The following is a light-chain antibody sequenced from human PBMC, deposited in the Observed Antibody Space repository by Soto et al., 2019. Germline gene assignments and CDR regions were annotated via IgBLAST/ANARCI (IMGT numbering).Light chain of an antibody. Sequence: DFQMAQSPSTLSASGEDRVTITCRASQSIHSWLAWYQQKPGRTPKLLIYKASTLESGVPSRFSGSGSGTEFTLTISSMQPDDFATYYCQQYNTHPYTFGQGTKVDIK. CDR3: QQYNTHPYT. J-gene: IGKJ2*01. CDR2: KAS. CDR1: QSIHSW. V-gene: IGKV1-5*03.